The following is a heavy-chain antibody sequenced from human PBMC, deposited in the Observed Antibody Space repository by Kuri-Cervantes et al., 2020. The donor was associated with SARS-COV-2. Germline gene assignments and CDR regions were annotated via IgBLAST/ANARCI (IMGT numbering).Heavy chain of an antibody. CDR2: ISDSGINT. CDR1: GFTFSAYA. Sequence: GESLKISCAASGFTFSAYAMSWFRQAPGRGLEWVSGISDSGINTYYPDSVRGRFTISRDNSKNMLYLQMHSLRVEDTAVYYCAKARPSGGYWGQGTLVTVSS. CDR3: AKARPSGGY. D-gene: IGHD4-23*01. J-gene: IGHJ4*02. V-gene: IGHV3-23*01.